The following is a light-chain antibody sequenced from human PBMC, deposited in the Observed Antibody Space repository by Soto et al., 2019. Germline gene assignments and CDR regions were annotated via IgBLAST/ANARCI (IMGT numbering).Light chain of an antibody. CDR3: QKYDSAPWT. CDR2: SAS. CDR1: QGIGNS. J-gene: IGKJ1*01. Sequence: QMPQSPSSLSASVGDRVIITCRASQGIGNSLAWYQQKAGRVPKLLMHSASTLLSGVPSRFSGSGSGTDFTLTVSSLQPEDVATYYCQKYDSAPWTFGQGTKV. V-gene: IGKV1-27*01.